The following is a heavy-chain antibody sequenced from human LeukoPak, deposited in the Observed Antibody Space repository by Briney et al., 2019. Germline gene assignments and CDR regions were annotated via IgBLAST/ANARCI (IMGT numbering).Heavy chain of an antibody. V-gene: IGHV1-8*01. Sequence: ASVTVSCTASGYTFTSYDINWVRQATGQGLEWMGWMNPNSGNTGYAQNFQGRVTMTRDTSISTAYMELASLTSDDTAIYYCARGSSDCTSASCYNFWGQGTLVTVSA. J-gene: IGHJ4*02. D-gene: IGHD2-2*02. CDR3: ARGSSDCTSASCYNF. CDR1: GYTFTSYD. CDR2: MNPNSGNT.